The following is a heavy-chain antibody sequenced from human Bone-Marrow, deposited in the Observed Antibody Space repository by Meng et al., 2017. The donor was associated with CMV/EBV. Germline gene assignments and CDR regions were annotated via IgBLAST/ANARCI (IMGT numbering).Heavy chain of an antibody. V-gene: IGHV4-59*01. CDR1: GGSISSYY. J-gene: IGHJ6*02. CDR2: IYYSGST. D-gene: IGHD6-13*01. CDR3: ARIPPPYSSSWYDLDYYYYGMDV. Sequence: SETLSLTCTVSGGSISSYYWSWIRQPPGKGLEWIGYIYYSGSTNYNPSLKSRVTISVDTSKNQFSLELNSVTAADTAVYYCARIPPPYSSSWYDLDYYYYGMDVWGQGTTVTVSS.